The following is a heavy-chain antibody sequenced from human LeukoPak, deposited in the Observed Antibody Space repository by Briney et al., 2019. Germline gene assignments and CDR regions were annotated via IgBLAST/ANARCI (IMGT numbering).Heavy chain of an antibody. CDR2: IYYSGST. J-gene: IGHJ4*02. Sequence: PSETLSLTCTVSGGSISSYYWSWIRQPPGKGLEWIGCIYYSGSTNYNPSLKSRVTISVDTSKNQFSLKLSSVTAADTAVYYCASGITGTDLDYWGQGTLVTVSS. V-gene: IGHV4-59*01. CDR1: GGSISSYY. CDR3: ASGITGTDLDY. D-gene: IGHD1-7*01.